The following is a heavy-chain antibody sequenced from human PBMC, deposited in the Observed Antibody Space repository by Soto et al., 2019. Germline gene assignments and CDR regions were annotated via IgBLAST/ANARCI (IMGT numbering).Heavy chain of an antibody. CDR3: ARDRAAQYSSSWYYAFDI. J-gene: IGHJ3*02. CDR2: INPNSGGT. CDR1: GYTFTGYY. Sequence: ASVKVSCKASGYTFTGYYMHWVRQAPGQGLEWMGWINPNSGGTNYARKFQGWVTMTRDTSISTAYMELSRLRSDDTAVYYCARDRAAQYSSSWYYAFDIWGQGTMVTVS. D-gene: IGHD6-13*01. V-gene: IGHV1-2*04.